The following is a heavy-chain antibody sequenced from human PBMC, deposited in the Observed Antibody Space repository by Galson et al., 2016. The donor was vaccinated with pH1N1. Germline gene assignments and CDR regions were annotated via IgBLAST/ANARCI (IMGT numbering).Heavy chain of an antibody. V-gene: IGHV1-69*05. CDR3: AKEGRWYGGNWFDP. D-gene: IGHD3-10*01. J-gene: IGHJ5*02. CDR1: GVIFRNFA. Sequence: SVKVSCKASGVIFRNFAMSWVRQAPGQGLEWMGGIIALFGTTNYAQKFQGRLTITTDESTSTVYMELSSLRSEDTAVYYCAKEGRWYGGNWFDPWGQGTLVTVSS. CDR2: IIALFGTT.